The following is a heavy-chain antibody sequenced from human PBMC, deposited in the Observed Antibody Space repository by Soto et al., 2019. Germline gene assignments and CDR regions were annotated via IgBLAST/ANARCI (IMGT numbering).Heavy chain of an antibody. D-gene: IGHD3-16*01. CDR2: ISSSTSTI. V-gene: IGHV3-48*02. J-gene: IGHJ3*02. CDR3: AREGMQRGMGTRTFDI. CDR1: GFTFSSYT. Sequence: EVHLVESGGGLVQPGGSLRLSCAASGFTFSSYTMNWVRQAPGKGLEWVSYISSSTSTIYYADSVKGRFTISRDNAKNSLYLQMNSLRNEDTALYYCAREGMQRGMGTRTFDIWGQGTMVTVSS.